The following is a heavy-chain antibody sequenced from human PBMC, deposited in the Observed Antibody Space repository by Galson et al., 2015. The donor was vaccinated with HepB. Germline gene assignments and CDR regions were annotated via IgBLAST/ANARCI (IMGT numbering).Heavy chain of an antibody. J-gene: IGHJ4*02. D-gene: IGHD6-19*01. CDR3: AKDPYLYSALAGTMAGFDY. V-gene: IGHV3-30*18. CDR1: GFTFSNYG. Sequence: SLRLSCAASGFTFSNYGMHWVRQAPGKGLEWAAVISYDGSNKYYADSVKGRFTISRDNSKNTLYLQMNSLRAEDTALYYCAKDPYLYSALAGTMAGFDYRGQGTLVTVSS. CDR2: ISYDGSNK.